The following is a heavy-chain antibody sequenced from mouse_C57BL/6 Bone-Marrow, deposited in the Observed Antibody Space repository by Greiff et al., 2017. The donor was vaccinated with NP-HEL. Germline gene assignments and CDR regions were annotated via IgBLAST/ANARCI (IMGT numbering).Heavy chain of an antibody. CDR3: ARRRLRRWYFDV. J-gene: IGHJ1*03. CDR2: ISGGGGNT. CDR1: GFTFSSYT. D-gene: IGHD2-2*01. V-gene: IGHV5-9*01. Sequence: EVQRVESGGGLVKPGGSLKLSCAASGFTFSSYTMSWVRQTPEKRLEWVATISGGGGNTYYPDSVKGRFTISRDNAKNTLYLQMSSLRSEDTALYYCARRRLRRWYFDVWGTGTTVTVSS.